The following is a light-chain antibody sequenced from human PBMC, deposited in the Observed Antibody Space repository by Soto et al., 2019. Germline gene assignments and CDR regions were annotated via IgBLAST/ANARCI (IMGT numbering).Light chain of an antibody. CDR3: QQYNNWPPIYT. J-gene: IGKJ2*01. Sequence: EIVMTQSPATLSVSPGERATLSCRASQSVSSNLAWYQQKPGQAPRLLIYGASTRATGIPARFSGSGSGTEFTLTISSLHSEDFAVYYCQQYNNWPPIYTFGQGTQLEIK. CDR1: QSVSSN. V-gene: IGKV3-15*01. CDR2: GAS.